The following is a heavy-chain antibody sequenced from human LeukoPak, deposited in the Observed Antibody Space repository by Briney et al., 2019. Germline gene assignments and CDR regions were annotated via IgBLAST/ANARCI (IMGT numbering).Heavy chain of an antibody. Sequence: PGGSLRLSCAASGFAFTSYTMTWDRQTPGKGLEWVSVISGGGDSADYADSMKGRFTISRDNSKDTLYLQMNSLRAEDTALYYCAKLGCTGTFCYANYWGQGTLVTVSS. CDR2: ISGGGDSA. CDR1: GFAFTSYT. CDR3: AKLGCTGTFCYANY. J-gene: IGHJ4*02. D-gene: IGHD2-2*01. V-gene: IGHV3-23*01.